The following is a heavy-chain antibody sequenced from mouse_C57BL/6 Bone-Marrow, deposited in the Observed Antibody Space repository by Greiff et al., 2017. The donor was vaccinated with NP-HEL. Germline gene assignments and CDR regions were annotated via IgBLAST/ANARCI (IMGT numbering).Heavy chain of an antibody. CDR2: IDPENGDT. CDR3: TGRYEMDY. Sequence: VQLQQSGAELVRPGASVKLSCTASGFNIKDDYMHWVKQRPEQGLEWIGWIDPENGDTEYASKFQGKATITADTSSNTAYLQLSSLTSEDTAVYYCTGRYEMDYWGQGTSVTVSS. V-gene: IGHV14-4*01. J-gene: IGHJ4*01. D-gene: IGHD2-10*02. CDR1: GFNIKDDY.